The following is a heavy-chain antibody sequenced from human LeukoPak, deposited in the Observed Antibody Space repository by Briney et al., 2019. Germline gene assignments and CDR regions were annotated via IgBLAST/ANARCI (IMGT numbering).Heavy chain of an antibody. D-gene: IGHD3-9*01. CDR1: GFTFSSYA. Sequence: PGGSLRLSCAASGFTFSSYAMHWVRQAPGKGLEWVAVISYDGSNKYYADSVRGRFTISRDNSKNTLYLQMNSLRAEDTAVYYCAREGSYRFDWFPYYYYYGMDVWGQGTTVTVSS. CDR2: ISYDGSNK. J-gene: IGHJ6*02. V-gene: IGHV3-30-3*01. CDR3: AREGSYRFDWFPYYYYYGMDV.